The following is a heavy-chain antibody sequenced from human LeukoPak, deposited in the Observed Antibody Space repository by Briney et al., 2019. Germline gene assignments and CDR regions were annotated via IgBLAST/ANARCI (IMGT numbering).Heavy chain of an antibody. CDR3: ARHIGRGIEDMDV. J-gene: IGHJ6*03. V-gene: IGHV4-59*08. CDR2: IYVTGN. CDR1: GGSIGTYY. D-gene: IGHD6-13*01. Sequence: PSETLSPTCTVSGGSIGTYYWSWVRQSPGKGLEWIGYIYVTGNRYNPYLQSRVTISVDTSRNQFFLKMSSVTAADTAVYYCARHIGRGIEDMDVWGEGTKVTVSS.